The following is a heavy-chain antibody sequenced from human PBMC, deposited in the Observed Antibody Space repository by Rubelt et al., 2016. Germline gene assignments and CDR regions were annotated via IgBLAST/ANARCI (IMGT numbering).Heavy chain of an antibody. D-gene: IGHD2-15*01. J-gene: IGHJ4*02. CDR1: GGSISTYY. V-gene: IGHV4-59*12. Sequence: QVQLQESGPGLVKPSETLSLTCAVSGGSISTYYWSWIRQPPGKGLEWIGYIYYSGSANYNPSLKSRVTISVDTSKNQFSLTLSSVTAAVPAVYYCATRYCGGGSCYFYPEYHLDYWGQGTLVTVSS. CDR2: IYYSGSA. CDR3: ATRYCGGGSCYFYPEYHLDY.